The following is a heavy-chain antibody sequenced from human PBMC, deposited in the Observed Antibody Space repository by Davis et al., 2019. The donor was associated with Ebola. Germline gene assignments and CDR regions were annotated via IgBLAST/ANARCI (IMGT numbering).Heavy chain of an antibody. Sequence: PRRSLRLSCAASRFTSSSYWMHCVSQVPGKGLVWVSCINRDVSTTTYADSVKGRFTISRDNAKNTLYLQMNNLRVENTAVYYCATLPGYYWSQGTLVTVSS. V-gene: IGHV3-74*03. CDR2: INRDVSTT. J-gene: IGHJ4*02. CDR1: RFTSSSYW. D-gene: IGHD1-26*01. CDR3: ATLPGYY.